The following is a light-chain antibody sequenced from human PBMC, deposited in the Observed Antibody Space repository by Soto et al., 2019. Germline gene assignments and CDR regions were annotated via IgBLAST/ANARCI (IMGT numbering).Light chain of an antibody. J-gene: IGKJ1*01. CDR3: QQYHSWT. CDR2: KAS. Sequence: DIQMTQSPSTLSASVGDRVTITCGASQSVSSWLAWYQQKPGKAPKLLIYKASSLESGAPSRFTGSGAETEFTLTVSSLQPDDVATYYCQQYHSWTFGQGTKVDIK. CDR1: QSVSSW. V-gene: IGKV1-5*03.